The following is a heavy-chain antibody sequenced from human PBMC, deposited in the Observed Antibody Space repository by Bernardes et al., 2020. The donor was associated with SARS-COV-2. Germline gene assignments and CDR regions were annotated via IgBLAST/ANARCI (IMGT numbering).Heavy chain of an antibody. CDR1: GFTFSDYY. V-gene: IGHV3-11*06. CDR2: ISNGGGRYT. J-gene: IGHJ4*02. Sequence: GGSLRLSCAASGFTFSDYYMNWIRQAPGKGLEWVSYISNGGGRYTNYADSVKCRFTISRDVAKNSLYLQMNSLRAEDTAVYYCARESRYSSSSFILDYWGQGTLVTVSS. D-gene: IGHD6-6*01. CDR3: ARESRYSSSSFILDY.